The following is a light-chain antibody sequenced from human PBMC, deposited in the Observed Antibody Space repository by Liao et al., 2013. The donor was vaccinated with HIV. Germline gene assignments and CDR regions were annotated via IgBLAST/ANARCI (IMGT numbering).Light chain of an antibody. Sequence: SDELTQPSSVSVSPGQTASIACSGDELRDKYASWYQQKPGQSPVMVIYQDTKRPSGIPERFSGSNSGNTATLTISGTQPMDEADYYCLAWDSSTVVFGGGTKLTVL. CDR2: QDT. CDR1: ELRDKY. J-gene: IGLJ2*01. CDR3: LAWDSSTVV. V-gene: IGLV3-1*01.